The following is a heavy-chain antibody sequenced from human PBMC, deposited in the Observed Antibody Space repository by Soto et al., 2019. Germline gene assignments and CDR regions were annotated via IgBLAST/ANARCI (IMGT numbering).Heavy chain of an antibody. CDR1: GGSISTYY. Sequence: SETLCLTCTVSGGSISTYYWSWIRQPPGKGLEWIGYIYYRGNTNYNPSLKSRVTISLDTPKDQISLKLTSVTAADTAVYYCARHPGYYDILTGYSTYYFDYWGQGILVTVSS. CDR3: ARHPGYYDILTGYSTYYFDY. V-gene: IGHV4-59*08. D-gene: IGHD3-9*01. CDR2: IYYRGNT. J-gene: IGHJ4*02.